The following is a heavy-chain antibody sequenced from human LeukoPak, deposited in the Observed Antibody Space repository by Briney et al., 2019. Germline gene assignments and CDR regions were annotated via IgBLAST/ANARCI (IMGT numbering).Heavy chain of an antibody. CDR1: GYRFMSYW. V-gene: IGHV5-51*01. J-gene: IGHJ4*02. Sequence: GASLKISFKGFGYRFMSYWIGWVRQMPGKGLEWMGIIYPGDSDTRYSPSFQGQVTISADKSITTAYLQWSSLKASDTAIYYCARPLGGGLSYWGQGTLITVSS. CDR2: IYPGDSDT. CDR3: ARPLGGGLSY. D-gene: IGHD1-26*01.